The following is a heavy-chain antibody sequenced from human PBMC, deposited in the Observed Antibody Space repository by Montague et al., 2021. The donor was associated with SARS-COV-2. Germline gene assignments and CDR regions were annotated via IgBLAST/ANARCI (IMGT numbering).Heavy chain of an antibody. J-gene: IGHJ5*02. CDR2: IYASGST. CDR3: ARGLNSSWSYWFDP. Sequence: TLSLTCTVSGGYISSGSYYWSWIRQPAGRGMEWIGRIYASGSTKYNPSLKSGVTISVDTSKNPFSLKVSSVTAAATAVYYCARGLNSSWSYWFDPWGQGALVTVSS. CDR1: GGYISSGSYY. V-gene: IGHV4-61*02. D-gene: IGHD6-13*01.